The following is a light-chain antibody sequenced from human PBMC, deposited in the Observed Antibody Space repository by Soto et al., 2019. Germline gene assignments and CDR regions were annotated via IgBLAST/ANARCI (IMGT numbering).Light chain of an antibody. CDR2: GAS. J-gene: IGKJ1*01. CDR3: QQYNNWPPWT. CDR1: QSVSSN. V-gene: IGKV3-15*01. Sequence: EIVMTQSPATLSVSPGERATLSCRASQSVSSNLAWYQQKPGQAPRLLIYGASTRATGIPARFSGSGSGTDFPLTISSLHSEDFAVDYCQQYNNWPPWTFGQGTKVEIK.